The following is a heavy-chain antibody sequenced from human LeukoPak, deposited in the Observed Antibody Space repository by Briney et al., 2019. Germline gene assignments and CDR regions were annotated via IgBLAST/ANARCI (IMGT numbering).Heavy chain of an antibody. CDR1: GITVSSNY. CDR2: IYSGGST. CDR3: ARVRLDSSERYLDAFEN. V-gene: IGHV3-53*01. J-gene: IGHJ3*02. Sequence: GGSLRLSCAASGITVSSNYMSWVRQAPGKGLEWVSVIYSGGSTYYADSVKGRFTISRDNSKNTVYLQMNSLRAEDTAVYYCARVRLDSSERYLDAFENWGQGTMVTVSS. D-gene: IGHD6-19*01.